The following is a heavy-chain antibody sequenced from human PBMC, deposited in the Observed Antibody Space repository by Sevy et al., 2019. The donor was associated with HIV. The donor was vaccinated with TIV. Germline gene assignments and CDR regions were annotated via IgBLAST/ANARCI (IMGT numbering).Heavy chain of an antibody. Sequence: GGSLRLSCTASGFPLSNSWMTWVRQAPGKGLEWVANIKEDGSEIYYVNSVKGRFTISRDNAKNSLYLQMNSLRAEDTAVYYCLVSFDYWGQGTLVTVSS. CDR2: IKEDGSEI. CDR1: GFPLSNSW. V-gene: IGHV3-7*01. D-gene: IGHD3-10*01. CDR3: LVSFDY. J-gene: IGHJ4*02.